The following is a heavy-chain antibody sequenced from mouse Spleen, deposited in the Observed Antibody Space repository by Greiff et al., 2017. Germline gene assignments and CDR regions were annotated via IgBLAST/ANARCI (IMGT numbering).Heavy chain of an antibody. Sequence: VQLKETGPGLVAPSQSLSITCTVSGFSLTSYGVHWVRQPPGKGLEWLVVIWSDGSTNYNSALKSRLSISKDNSKSQVFLKMNSLQTDDTAMYYCARHLDYYGSSYAMDYWGQGTSVTVSS. D-gene: IGHD1-1*01. V-gene: IGHV2-6-1*01. CDR3: ARHLDYYGSSYAMDY. CDR1: GFSLTSYG. CDR2: IWSDGST. J-gene: IGHJ4*01.